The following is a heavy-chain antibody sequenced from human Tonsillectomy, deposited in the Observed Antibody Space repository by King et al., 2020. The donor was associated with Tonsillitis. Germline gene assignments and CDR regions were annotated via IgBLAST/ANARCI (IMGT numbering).Heavy chain of an antibody. V-gene: IGHV3-11*01. CDR3: PRDFYDSSGYGVFDY. D-gene: IGHD3-22*01. CDR1: GFTFSDHY. Sequence: VQLVESGGGLVKPGGSLRLSCAASGFTFSDHYMSWIRQAPGKGLEWVSYISSSGSTMYYADFVKGRFTIYRDNAKNSLXLQMNSLRAADTAVYYCPRDFYDSSGYGVFDYWGXXTLVTVSS. J-gene: IGHJ4*02. CDR2: ISSSGSTM.